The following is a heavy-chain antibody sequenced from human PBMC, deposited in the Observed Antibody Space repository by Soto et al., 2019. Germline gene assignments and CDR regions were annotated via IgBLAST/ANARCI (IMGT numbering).Heavy chain of an antibody. CDR2: IIPIFGTA. J-gene: IGHJ5*02. D-gene: IGHD3-10*01. CDR3: ARGAYYGSGSYYTEYNWFDP. CDR1: GGTFSSYA. V-gene: IGHV1-69*06. Sequence: QVQLVQSGAEVKKPGSSVKVSCKASGGTFSSYAISWVRQAPGQGLEWMGGIIPIFGTANYAQKFQGRVTITADKSTSTASMELSSLRSEDTAVYYCARGAYYGSGSYYTEYNWFDPWGQGSLVTVSS.